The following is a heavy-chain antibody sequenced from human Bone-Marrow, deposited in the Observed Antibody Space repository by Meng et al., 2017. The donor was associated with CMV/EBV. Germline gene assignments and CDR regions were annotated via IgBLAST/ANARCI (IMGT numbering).Heavy chain of an antibody. D-gene: IGHD4-23*01. CDR3: VRVPYGGRSPDY. J-gene: IGHJ4*01. CDR2: IRSNGHT. CDR1: GGSINSDTYY. V-gene: IGHV4-39*07. Sequence: GSLRLSCTVSGGSINSDTYYWGWVRQPPGKGLQWIASIRSNGHTYYQSSLESLVSISLDTSKNQFSLRLTSLTAADTAMYYCVRVPYGGRSPDYWGHGTLVTVPS.